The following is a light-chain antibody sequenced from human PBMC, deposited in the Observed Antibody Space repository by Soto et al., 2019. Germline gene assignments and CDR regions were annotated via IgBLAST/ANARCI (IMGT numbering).Light chain of an antibody. CDR3: LLSYNGGQYVV. V-gene: IGLV7-46*01. CDR2: DTN. J-gene: IGLJ2*01. Sequence: QAVVTQEPSLTVSPGGTVTLTCGSSTGAVTSGHYPYWFQQKPGQAPRALIYDTNNKHSWTPARFSGSVLGGKGAQTLSGAQPEDEADYYCLLSYNGGQYVVFGGGTKLTVL. CDR1: TGAVTSGHY.